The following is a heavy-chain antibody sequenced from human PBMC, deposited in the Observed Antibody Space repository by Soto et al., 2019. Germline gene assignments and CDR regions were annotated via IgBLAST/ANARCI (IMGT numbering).Heavy chain of an antibody. CDR3: ARVPAANAWFDP. Sequence: SETLSLTCTVSGGSISSGDYYWSWIRQPPGKGLEWIGYIYYSGSTYYNPSLKSRVTISVDTSKNQFSPKLSSVTAADTAVYYCARVPAANAWFDPWGQGTLVTVSS. J-gene: IGHJ5*02. D-gene: IGHD2-2*01. CDR1: GGSISSGDYY. CDR2: IYYSGST. V-gene: IGHV4-30-4*01.